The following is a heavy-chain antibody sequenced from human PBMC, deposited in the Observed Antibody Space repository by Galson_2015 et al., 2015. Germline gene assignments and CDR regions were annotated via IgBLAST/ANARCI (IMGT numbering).Heavy chain of an antibody. D-gene: IGHD3-10*01. CDR1: GFTFDTWA. J-gene: IGHJ4*02. CDR3: LGGRVY. V-gene: IGHV3-23*01. Sequence: SLRLSCAASGFTFDTWAMSWVRQSPGKGLEWVSSITSNFGTYYADSVKGRLTISRDNSKNAAYLQMNSLRPEDTAIYYCLGGRVYWGQGTLVTVSS. CDR2: ITSNFGT.